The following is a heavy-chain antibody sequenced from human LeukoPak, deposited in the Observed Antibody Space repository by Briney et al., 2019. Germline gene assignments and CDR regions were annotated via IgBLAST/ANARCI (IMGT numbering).Heavy chain of an antibody. J-gene: IGHJ4*02. CDR1: GGTFSSYA. D-gene: IGHD3-22*01. CDR3: ARDNGWSSGYYAIDY. V-gene: IGHV1-69*13. Sequence: ASVKVSCKASGGTFSSYAISWVRQAPGQGLEWMGGTIPIFGTANYAQKFQGRVTITADESTSTAYMELGSLRSEDTAVYYCARDNGWSSGYYAIDYWGQGTLVTVSS. CDR2: TIPIFGTA.